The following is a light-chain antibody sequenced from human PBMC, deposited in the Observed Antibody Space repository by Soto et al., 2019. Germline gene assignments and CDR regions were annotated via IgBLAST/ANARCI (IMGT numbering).Light chain of an antibody. V-gene: IGKV1-5*03. CDR1: QSFSSW. CDR3: QQYNSNPLT. J-gene: IGKJ4*01. Sequence: DIQMTQSPSTLSASVGDRVTITCRASQSFSSWLAWYQQKPGKAPKLLIYKTSTLESGVPSRFSGSGSGTEFTLTIISLQPDDFATYYCQQYNSNPLTFGGGTKVEIK. CDR2: KTS.